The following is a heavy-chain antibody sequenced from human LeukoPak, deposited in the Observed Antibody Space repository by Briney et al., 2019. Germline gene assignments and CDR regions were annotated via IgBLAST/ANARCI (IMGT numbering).Heavy chain of an antibody. J-gene: IGHJ5*02. V-gene: IGHV4-59*01. D-gene: IGHD6-13*01. Sequence: PSETLSLTCTVSGGSISSYYWSWIRQPPGKGLEWIEHIYYSGSTNYNPSLKSRVTISVDTSKNQFSLKLSSVTAADTAVYYCARDLGSSSWYWFDPWGQGTLVTVSS. CDR2: IYYSGST. CDR1: GGSISSYY. CDR3: ARDLGSSSWYWFDP.